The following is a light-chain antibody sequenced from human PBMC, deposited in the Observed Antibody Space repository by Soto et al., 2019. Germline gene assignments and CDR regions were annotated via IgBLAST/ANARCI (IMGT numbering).Light chain of an antibody. CDR3: QQSSNWPYT. Sequence: EIVLPQSPATLSLSPGERATLSCRASQSVNRYLAWYQQKPGQAPRLLIHDASNRATGIPARFSGSGSGTDFTLTISGLEPEDFAVYYCQQSSNWPYTFGQGTKLEIK. CDR2: DAS. J-gene: IGKJ2*01. V-gene: IGKV3-11*01. CDR1: QSVNRY.